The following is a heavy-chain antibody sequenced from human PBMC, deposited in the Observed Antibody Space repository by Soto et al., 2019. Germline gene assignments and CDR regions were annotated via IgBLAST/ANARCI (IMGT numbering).Heavy chain of an antibody. J-gene: IGHJ5*02. V-gene: IGHV4-31*03. CDR2: IFYSGST. Sequence: PSETLSLTCTVSGGPISSGGYYWNWIRQHPGKGLEWIGYIFYSGSTYYNPSLKSRVTISVDMSKNQFSLRLSSVTAEDTAVYYCARDPGGTQWFDPWGQGTLGT. CDR1: GGPISSGGYY. D-gene: IGHD3-16*01. CDR3: ARDPGGTQWFDP.